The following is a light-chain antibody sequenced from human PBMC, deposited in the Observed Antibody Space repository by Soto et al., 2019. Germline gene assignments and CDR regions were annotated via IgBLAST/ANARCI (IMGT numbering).Light chain of an antibody. V-gene: IGKV3-20*01. CDR2: GAS. Sequence: EIVLTQSPGTLSLSPGERATLSCRASQSVSSTYLAWYQQKPGQAPRLLIYGASSRATGIPDRFSGSGSGTDFSLTIDRLEPEDFAVYYCQQYGSSTGWTFGQGTKVEIK. CDR3: QQYGSSTGWT. CDR1: QSVSSTY. J-gene: IGKJ1*01.